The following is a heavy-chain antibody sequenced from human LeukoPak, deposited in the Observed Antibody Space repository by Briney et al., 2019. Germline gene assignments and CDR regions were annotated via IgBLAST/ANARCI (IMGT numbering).Heavy chain of an antibody. CDR3: ARPCAGFGQLSHYYDMHV. CDR1: GRSISSSSYY. J-gene: IGHJ6*03. V-gene: IGHV4-39*01. CDR2: IYYSGST. D-gene: IGHD3-10*01. Sequence: SETLSLTCTVPGRSISSSSYYWGWIRQPPGKGLEWIGSIYYSGSTYYNPSLKSRVTISVDTSKNQFSLKLSSVTPADTAVYYCARPCAGFGQLSHYYDMHVWGKGTTVTVSS.